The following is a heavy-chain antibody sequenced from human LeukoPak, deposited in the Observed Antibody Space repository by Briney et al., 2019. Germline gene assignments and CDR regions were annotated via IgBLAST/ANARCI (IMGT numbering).Heavy chain of an antibody. Sequence: SETLSLTCTVSGGSISSYYWSWIRQPAGKGLEWIGRIYTSGSTSYNPSLKSRVTMSVDTSKNQFSLKLSSVTAADTAVYYCASGPRGFYYYYGMDVWGQGTTVTVSS. CDR2: IYTSGST. D-gene: IGHD5-12*01. CDR3: ASGPRGFYYYYGMDV. V-gene: IGHV4-4*07. J-gene: IGHJ6*02. CDR1: GGSISSYY.